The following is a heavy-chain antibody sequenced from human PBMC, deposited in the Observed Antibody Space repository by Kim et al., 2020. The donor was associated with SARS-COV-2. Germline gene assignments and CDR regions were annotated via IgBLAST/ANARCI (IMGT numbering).Heavy chain of an antibody. J-gene: IGHJ6*02. CDR1: GFTFSGYE. CDR3: AREMGTLKLWSYYCYMDV. D-gene: IGHD1-1*01. V-gene: IGHV3-48*03. Sequence: GGSLRLSCAASGFTFSGYEMNWVRQAPGKGLEWVSYITSSGSSIYYADSVKGRFTISRDNAKNSLFLQMNSLRADDTAVYYCAREMGTLKLWSYYCYMDVWGQGTTVTVSS. CDR2: ITSSGSSI.